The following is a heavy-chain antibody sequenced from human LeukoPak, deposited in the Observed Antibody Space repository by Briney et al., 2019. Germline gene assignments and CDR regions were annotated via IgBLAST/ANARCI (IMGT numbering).Heavy chain of an antibody. CDR3: AKDSTAPISITMVRGRWYFDY. D-gene: IGHD3-10*01. J-gene: IGHJ4*02. Sequence: GSLRLSCGASGFTFSRYGMHWVRQAPGKGLEWVASIRYDGSNKYYADSAKGRFTISRDNSKNTLYLQMNSLRAEDTAVYYCAKDSTAPISITMVRGRWYFDYWGQGTLVTVSS. CDR2: IRYDGSNK. CDR1: GFTFSRYG. V-gene: IGHV3-30*02.